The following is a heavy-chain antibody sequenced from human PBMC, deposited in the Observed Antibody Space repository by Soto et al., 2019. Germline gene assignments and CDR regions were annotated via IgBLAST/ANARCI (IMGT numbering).Heavy chain of an antibody. CDR3: ARGSMVRGVITQYYYYGMDV. D-gene: IGHD3-10*01. CDR2: INPNSGGT. J-gene: IGHJ6*02. CDR1: GYTFTGYY. V-gene: IGHV1-2*04. Sequence: GPPVKVSCKASGYTFTGYYMHWVRQAPGQGLEWMGWINPNSGGTNYAQKFQGWVTMTRDTSISTAYMELSRLRSDDTAVYYCARGSMVRGVITQYYYYGMDVWGQGTTVTVSS.